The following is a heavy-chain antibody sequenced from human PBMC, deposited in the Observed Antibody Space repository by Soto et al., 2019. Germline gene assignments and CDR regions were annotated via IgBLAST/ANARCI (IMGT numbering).Heavy chain of an antibody. Sequence: EVQLVESGGGLVQPGGSLRVSCAASGFTFSRFWLSWVRQAPGKGLEWVANIKEDGNVKYYVDSVRGRFTISRDNAKNSLYLQMDSLRAEDTAVYYCARAYYDHLWGSYRFDYWAQGTLVTVSS. CDR1: GFTFSRFW. CDR3: ARAYYDHLWGSYRFDY. D-gene: IGHD3-16*02. V-gene: IGHV3-7*01. J-gene: IGHJ4*02. CDR2: IKEDGNVK.